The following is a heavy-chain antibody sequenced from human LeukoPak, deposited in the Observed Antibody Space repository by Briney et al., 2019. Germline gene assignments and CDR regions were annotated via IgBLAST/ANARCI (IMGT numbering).Heavy chain of an antibody. J-gene: IGHJ4*02. CDR3: AKDRGGVDY. CDR1: GFTFDDYS. Sequence: PGGSLRLSCAASGFTFDDYSMHWVRRGPGKGLEWVSVISWDGGSTSYADSVKGRFTISRDNSKNSLYLQMNSLRSEDSALYYCAKDRGGVDYWGQGTLVTVSS. V-gene: IGHV3-43*01. D-gene: IGHD3-16*01. CDR2: ISWDGGST.